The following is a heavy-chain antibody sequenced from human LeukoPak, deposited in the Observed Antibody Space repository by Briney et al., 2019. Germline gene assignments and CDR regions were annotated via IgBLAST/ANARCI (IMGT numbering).Heavy chain of an antibody. CDR2: ISSSSTVI. J-gene: IGHJ4*02. D-gene: IGHD6-13*01. CDR3: ARGTLEAAATYFDY. CDR1: GFSFRSYS. Sequence: PGGSLRLSCAASGFSFRSYSMRWVRQAPGKGLEWVSYISSSSTVIYYADSVKGRFTISRDNAKNSLFLQMHSLRDEDTAVYYCARGTLEAAATYFDYWGQGTLVTVSS. V-gene: IGHV3-48*02.